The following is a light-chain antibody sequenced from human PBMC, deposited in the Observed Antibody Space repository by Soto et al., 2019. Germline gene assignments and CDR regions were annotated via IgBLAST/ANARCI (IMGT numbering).Light chain of an antibody. CDR1: QSLVYSDGNTY. V-gene: IGKV2-30*01. CDR3: MQGTHWPPT. CDR2: KVS. Sequence: DVVMTQSPLSLPVTLGQPASISCRSSQSLVYSDGNTYLNWFQQRPGQSPRRLIYKVSNRDSGVPDRFSGSGSGTDFTLKISRGEAEDVGVSYCMQGTHWPPTFGQGTKVEIK. J-gene: IGKJ1*01.